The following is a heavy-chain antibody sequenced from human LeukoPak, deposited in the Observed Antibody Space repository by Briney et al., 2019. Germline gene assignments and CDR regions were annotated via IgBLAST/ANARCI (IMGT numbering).Heavy chain of an antibody. CDR3: ANGTNWFDP. CDR1: GASLNSDNY. CDR2: IYTTGST. V-gene: IGHV4-61*02. Sequence: SQTLSLTCTVSGASLNSDNYWSWIRQPAGKGLEWIGRIYTTGSTNYNPSLNSRVSISVGTSKNQFSLKLSSVTAADTAVYYCANGTNWFDPWGQGTLVTVSS. J-gene: IGHJ5*02. D-gene: IGHD1-14*01.